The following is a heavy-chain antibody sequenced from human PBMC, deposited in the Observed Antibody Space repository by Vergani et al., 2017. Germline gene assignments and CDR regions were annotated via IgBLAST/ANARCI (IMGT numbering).Heavy chain of an antibody. D-gene: IGHD2-15*01. Sequence: EVQLVESGGGLVQPGRSLRLSCAASGFTFDDYAMHWVRQAPGKGLEWVSGISWNSGSIGYADSVKGRFTISRDNAKNSLYLQMNSLRAEDTALYYCAKACSGGSCSDAFDIWGHGTLVTVSS. CDR3: AKACSGGSCSDAFDI. CDR1: GFTFDDYA. J-gene: IGHJ3*02. V-gene: IGHV3-9*01. CDR2: ISWNSGSI.